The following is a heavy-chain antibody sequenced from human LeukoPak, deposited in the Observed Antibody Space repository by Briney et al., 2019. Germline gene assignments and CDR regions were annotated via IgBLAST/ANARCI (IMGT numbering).Heavy chain of an antibody. CDR1: GGSISSSSYY. CDR2: IYYSGST. D-gene: IGHD2-8*01. V-gene: IGHV4-39*07. J-gene: IGHJ5*02. Sequence: PSETLSLTCTVSGGSISSSSYYWGWIRQPPGKGLEWIGSIYYSGSTYYNPSLKSRVTISVDTSKNQFSLKLSSVTAADTAVYYCARGDIVLMVYAKVDWFDPWGQGTLVTVSS. CDR3: ARGDIVLMVYAKVDWFDP.